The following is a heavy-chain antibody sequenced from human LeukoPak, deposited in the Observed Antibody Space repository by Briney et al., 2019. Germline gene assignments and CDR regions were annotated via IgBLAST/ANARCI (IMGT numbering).Heavy chain of an antibody. CDR1: GFTFSSYA. CDR3: AKALRVGAVDNWYFDL. CDR2: ISGSGGST. J-gene: IGHJ2*01. D-gene: IGHD6-19*01. Sequence: GGSLRLSCAASGFTFSSYAMSWVRQAPGKGLEWVSAISGSGGSTYHADSVKGRFTISRDNSKNTLYLQMNSLRAEDTAVYYCAKALRVGAVDNWYFDLWGRGTLVTVSS. V-gene: IGHV3-23*01.